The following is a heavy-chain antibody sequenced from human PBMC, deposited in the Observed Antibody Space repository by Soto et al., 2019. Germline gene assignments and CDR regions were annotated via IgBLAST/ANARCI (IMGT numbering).Heavy chain of an antibody. CDR1: GYTFTSYD. Sequence: QVQLVQSGAEVKKPGASVKVSCKASGYTFTSYDINWVRQATGQGLEWMGWMNPNSGNTGYAQKFQGRVTMTRNTSISTAYMELSSLRSEDTAVYYCARDLIAVAGWGDYGMDVWGQGTTVTVSS. V-gene: IGHV1-8*01. D-gene: IGHD6-19*01. CDR2: MNPNSGNT. CDR3: ARDLIAVAGWGDYGMDV. J-gene: IGHJ6*02.